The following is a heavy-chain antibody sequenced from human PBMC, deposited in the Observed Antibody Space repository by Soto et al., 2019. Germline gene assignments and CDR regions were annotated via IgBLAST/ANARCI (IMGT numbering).Heavy chain of an antibody. CDR3: ASGGQARRYDFWSGYQRMNNWFDP. J-gene: IGHJ5*02. D-gene: IGHD3-3*01. V-gene: IGHV4-34*01. CDR1: GGSFSDYY. CDR2: INYSGST. Sequence: SETLSLTCAVYGGSFSDYYWSWVRQPPGKGLEWIGEINYSGSTNYNPSLKSRVTISVDTSKNQFSLKLSSVTAADTAVYYCASGGQARRYDFWSGYQRMNNWFDPWGQGTLVTVSS.